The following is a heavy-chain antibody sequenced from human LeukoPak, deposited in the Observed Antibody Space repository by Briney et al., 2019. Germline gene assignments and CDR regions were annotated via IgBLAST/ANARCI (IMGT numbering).Heavy chain of an antibody. CDR3: ARDREYSYGNYFDY. D-gene: IGHD5-18*01. CDR2: IYYSGPT. Sequence: LETLSLTCTVSGGSFSRYYWSWIRQPPGKGLEWIGSIYYSGPTNYNPSLQSRVTISVDTSKNQFSLKLSSVTAADTAVYYCARDREYSYGNYFDYWGQGTLVTVSS. J-gene: IGHJ4*02. CDR1: GGSFSRYY. V-gene: IGHV4-59*12.